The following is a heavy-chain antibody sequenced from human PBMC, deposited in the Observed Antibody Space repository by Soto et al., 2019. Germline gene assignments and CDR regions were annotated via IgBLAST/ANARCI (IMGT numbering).Heavy chain of an antibody. D-gene: IGHD4-17*01. Sequence: PSETLSLTSAVYGVSFSGYYWSWIRQPPGKGLEWIGEINHSGSTNYNPSLKSRVTISVDTSKNQFSLKLSSVTAADTAVYYCARGSLQTGDYGGNSIGPRWDYWGQGTLVTVSS. CDR2: INHSGST. J-gene: IGHJ4*02. CDR3: ARGSLQTGDYGGNSIGPRWDY. CDR1: GVSFSGYY. V-gene: IGHV4-34*01.